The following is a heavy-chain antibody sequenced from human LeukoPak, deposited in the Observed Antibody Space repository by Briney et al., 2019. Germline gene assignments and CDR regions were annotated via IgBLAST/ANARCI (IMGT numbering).Heavy chain of an antibody. Sequence: SETLSFTCAVYGGSFSGYYWSWIRQPPGKGLEWIGEINHSGSTNYNPSLKSRVTISVDTSKNQFSLKLSSVTAADTAVYYCARIRSRKWGFDYWGQGTLVTVSS. D-gene: IGHD1-26*01. J-gene: IGHJ4*02. CDR2: INHSGST. CDR1: GGSFSGYY. V-gene: IGHV4-34*01. CDR3: ARIRSRKWGFDY.